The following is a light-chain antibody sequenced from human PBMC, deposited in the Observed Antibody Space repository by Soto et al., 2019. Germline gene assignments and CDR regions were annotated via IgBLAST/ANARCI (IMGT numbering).Light chain of an antibody. Sequence: QAVVTQPPSVSAAPGQKVTISCSGSISNIGSNYASWYQHLPGTAPKLLIYDNNQRPSGIPDRFSGSKSGTSATLGITGLQTGDEADYYCGTWDSSLSAGVFGGGTKLTVL. CDR2: DNN. V-gene: IGLV1-51*01. J-gene: IGLJ2*01. CDR3: GTWDSSLSAGV. CDR1: ISNIGSNY.